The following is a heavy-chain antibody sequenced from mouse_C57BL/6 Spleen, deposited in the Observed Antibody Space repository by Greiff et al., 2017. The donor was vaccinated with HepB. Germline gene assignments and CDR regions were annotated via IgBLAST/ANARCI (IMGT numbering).Heavy chain of an antibody. Sequence: EVMLVESGGGLVKPGGSLKLSCAASGFTFSDYGMHWVRQAPEKGLEWVAYISSGSSTIYYADTVKGRFTISRDNAKNTLFLQMTSLRSEDTGMYYCAQTVVAEGFDYWGPGTTLTVSS. J-gene: IGHJ2*01. D-gene: IGHD1-1*01. CDR2: ISSGSSTI. V-gene: IGHV5-17*01. CDR3: AQTVVAEGFDY. CDR1: GFTFSDYG.